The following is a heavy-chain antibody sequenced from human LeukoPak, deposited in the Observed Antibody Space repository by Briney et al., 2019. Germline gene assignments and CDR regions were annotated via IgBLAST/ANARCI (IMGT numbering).Heavy chain of an antibody. V-gene: IGHV4-34*01. Sequence: SETLSLTCAVYGGSFSGYYWSWIRQPPGKVLEWIGEINHSGSTNYNPSLKSRVTISVDTSKNQFSLKLSSVTAADTAVYYCARVGYDSSGYALIDYWGQGTLVTVSS. D-gene: IGHD3-22*01. CDR1: GGSFSGYY. J-gene: IGHJ4*02. CDR3: ARVGYDSSGYALIDY. CDR2: INHSGST.